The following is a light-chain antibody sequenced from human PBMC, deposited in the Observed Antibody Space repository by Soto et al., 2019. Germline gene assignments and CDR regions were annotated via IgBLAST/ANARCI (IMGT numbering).Light chain of an antibody. J-gene: IGLJ1*01. CDR2: EVS. Sequence: QSALTQPPSASGSPGQSVTISCTGTSNDVGGYNFVSWFQQHPGKAPKLMIYEVSQRPSGVPDRFSGSKSGNTASLTVSGLQAEDEADYYCSSLGVFGTGTKVXVL. CDR3: SSLGV. CDR1: SNDVGGYNF. V-gene: IGLV2-8*01.